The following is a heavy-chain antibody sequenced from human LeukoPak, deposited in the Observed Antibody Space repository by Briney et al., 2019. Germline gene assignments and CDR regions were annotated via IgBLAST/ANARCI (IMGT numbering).Heavy chain of an antibody. CDR3: ARDGGWDYDTSGYYLHAFDI. CDR1: GFTFNSYS. Sequence: GGSLRLSCAASGFTFNSYSMNWVRHAAGEGLEWVSSISSSTKYIYYVDSRKGRFSISRDNAKNSLYLQMNRLRAEDKAVYYCARDGGWDYDTSGYYLHAFDIWGQGTMVTVSS. V-gene: IGHV3-21*01. CDR2: ISSSTKYI. D-gene: IGHD3-22*01. J-gene: IGHJ3*02.